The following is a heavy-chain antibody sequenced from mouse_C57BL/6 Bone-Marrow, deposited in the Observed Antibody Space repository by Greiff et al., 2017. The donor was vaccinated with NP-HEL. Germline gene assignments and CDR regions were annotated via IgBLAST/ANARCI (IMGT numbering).Heavy chain of an antibody. CDR1: GYAFSSSW. D-gene: IGHD3-2*02. J-gene: IGHJ4*01. CDR3: AREGSGYVRGY. CDR2: IYPGDGDT. Sequence: QVQLQQSGPELVKPGASVKISCKASGYAFSSSWMNWVKQRPGKGLEWIGRIYPGDGDTNYNGKFKGKATLTADKSSSTAYMQLSSLTSEDSAVYFCAREGSGYVRGYWGQGTSVTVSS. V-gene: IGHV1-82*01.